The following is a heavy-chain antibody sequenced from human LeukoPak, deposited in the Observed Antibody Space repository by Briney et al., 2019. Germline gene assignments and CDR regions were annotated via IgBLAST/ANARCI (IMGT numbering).Heavy chain of an antibody. CDR3: ARDSITGTLGYYYYGMDV. J-gene: IGHJ6*02. CDR2: IIPIFGIA. D-gene: IGHD1/OR15-1a*01. CDR1: GGTVSSYA. Sequence: SVKVSCKASGGTVSSYAISWVRQAPGQGLEWTGRIIPIFGIANYAQKFQGRVTITADKSTSTAYMELSSLRSEDTAVYYCARDSITGTLGYYYYGMDVWGQGTTVTVSS. V-gene: IGHV1-69*04.